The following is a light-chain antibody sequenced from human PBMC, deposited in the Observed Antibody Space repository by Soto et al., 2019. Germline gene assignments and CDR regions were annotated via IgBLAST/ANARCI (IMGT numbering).Light chain of an antibody. CDR3: QQYGNLPIT. CDR2: DAS. J-gene: IGKJ5*01. CDR1: QDISNL. Sequence: DIQMTQSPSSLSASVGDRVTITCQATQDISNLLNWFQQKPGKAPKLLIYDASNLETGVPSRFSGSGSGTDFTFTISSLQAEDIATYYCQQYGNLPITFGQGTRLEIK. V-gene: IGKV1-33*01.